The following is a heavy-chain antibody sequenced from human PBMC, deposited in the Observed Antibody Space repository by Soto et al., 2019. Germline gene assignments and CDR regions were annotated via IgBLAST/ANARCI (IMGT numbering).Heavy chain of an antibody. CDR1: GGSFSGYQ. Sequence: QVQLQQWGAGLLKPSETLSLTCAVYGGSFSGYQWSWIRQTPGKGLEWIGEINDSGNINYNPSLKSRVTVLLDSPKKQIYLKLCSVTAADSAVYYCARGVILWFGELSRRGGYHYYMDVWGQGTTVTVSS. CDR3: ARGVILWFGELSRRGGYHYYMDV. D-gene: IGHD3-10*01. V-gene: IGHV4-34*01. CDR2: INDSGNI. J-gene: IGHJ6*03.